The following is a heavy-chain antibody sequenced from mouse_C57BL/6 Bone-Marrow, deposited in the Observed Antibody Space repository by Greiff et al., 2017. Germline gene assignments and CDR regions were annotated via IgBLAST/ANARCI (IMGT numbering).Heavy chain of an antibody. Sequence: QVQLQQSGPELVKPGASVKISCTASGYAFSSSWMNWVKQRPGKGLEWIGRIYPGDGDTNYNGKFKGKATLTADKSSSTAYMQLSSLTSEDSAVYFGARSVVADYYAMDYWGQGTSVTVSS. CDR3: ARSVVADYYAMDY. D-gene: IGHD1-1*01. J-gene: IGHJ4*01. CDR2: IYPGDGDT. V-gene: IGHV1-82*01. CDR1: GYAFSSSW.